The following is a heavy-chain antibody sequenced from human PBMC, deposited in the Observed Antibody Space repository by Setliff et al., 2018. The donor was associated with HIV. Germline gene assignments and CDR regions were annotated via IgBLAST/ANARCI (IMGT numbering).Heavy chain of an antibody. CDR3: ARGGCSSTSCYNYYYYGMDV. D-gene: IGHD2-2*01. V-gene: IGHV4-30-4*08. CDR2: IYYSGST. CDR1: GGSISSGDYY. Sequence: ASETLSLTCTVSGGSISSGDYYWSWIRQPPGKGLEWIGYIYYSGSTYYNPSLKSRVTISVDTSKNQFSLKLSSVTAADTAVYYCARGGCSSTSCYNYYYYGMDVWGQGTTVT. J-gene: IGHJ6*02.